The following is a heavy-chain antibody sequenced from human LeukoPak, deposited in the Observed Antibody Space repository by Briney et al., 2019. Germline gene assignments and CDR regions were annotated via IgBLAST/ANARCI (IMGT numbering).Heavy chain of an antibody. J-gene: IGHJ4*02. D-gene: IGHD1-26*01. CDR3: ARDPEGAITPEN. CDR2: IKQDGSEK. Sequence: GGSLRLSCAASGFTFSSYLMSWVRQAPGKGLEGVATIKQDGSEKYYVDSVKGRFTISRDNAKNSLYLQMNSLRAEDTAVYYCARDPEGAITPENWGQGTLVTVSS. CDR1: GFTFSSYL. V-gene: IGHV3-7*01.